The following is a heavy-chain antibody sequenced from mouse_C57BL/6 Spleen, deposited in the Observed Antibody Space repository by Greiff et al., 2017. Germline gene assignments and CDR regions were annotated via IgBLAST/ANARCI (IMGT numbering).Heavy chain of an antibody. D-gene: IGHD1-1*01. Sequence: QVQLKESGPELVKPGASVKISCKASGYAFSSSWMNWVKQRPGKGLEWIGRIYPGDGDTNYNGKFKGKATLTADKSYSTAYMQLSSLTSEDSAVYFCARSKTTGDYWGQGTSVTVSS. CDR3: ARSKTTGDY. CDR2: IYPGDGDT. CDR1: GYAFSSSW. V-gene: IGHV1-82*01. J-gene: IGHJ4*01.